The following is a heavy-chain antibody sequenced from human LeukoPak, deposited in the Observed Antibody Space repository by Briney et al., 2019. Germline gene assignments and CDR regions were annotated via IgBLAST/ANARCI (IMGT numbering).Heavy chain of an antibody. CDR1: GFTFSTYW. CDR2: IKWDGIET. V-gene: IGHV3-7*01. D-gene: IGHD4-11*01. Sequence: GGSLRLSCAASGFTFSTYWMTWVRQAPGKGLEWVANIKWDGIETYYVDSVKGRFAISRNNAKNSLYLQMNNLRDEDTAVYYCAKNHVTVPNGDWFGPRGQGTLVTVSS. CDR3: AKNHVTVPNGDWFGP. J-gene: IGHJ5*02.